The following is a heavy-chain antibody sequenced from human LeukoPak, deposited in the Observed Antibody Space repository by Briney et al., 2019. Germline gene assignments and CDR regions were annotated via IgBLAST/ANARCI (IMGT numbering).Heavy chain of an antibody. V-gene: IGHV3-7*04. CDR2: IKEDGSEK. CDR1: GFTFSSYW. D-gene: IGHD1-26*01. Sequence: GGFLRLSCAASGFTFSSYWMSWVRQAQGKGLEWVATIKEDGSEKYYVESVKGRFTISRDNAKNSLYLQMNSLRAEDTVVYYCARGGRSGSFDYWGQGTLVTVSS. CDR3: ARGGRSGSFDY. J-gene: IGHJ4*02.